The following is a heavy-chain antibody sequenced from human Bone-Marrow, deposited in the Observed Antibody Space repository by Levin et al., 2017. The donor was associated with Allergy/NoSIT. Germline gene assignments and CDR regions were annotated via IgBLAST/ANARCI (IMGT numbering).Heavy chain of an antibody. CDR2: VSNRGTVK. CDR1: GFTFNSSE. Sequence: QAGGSLRLSCVASGFTFNSSEINWVRQAPGKGLEWISSVSNRGTVKFYADSVKGRFTISRDNAKNSLSLQMNSLRPEDTAVYYCARLRHEGWGQGSLVTVGS. V-gene: IGHV3-48*03. J-gene: IGHJ1*01. CDR3: ARLRHEG.